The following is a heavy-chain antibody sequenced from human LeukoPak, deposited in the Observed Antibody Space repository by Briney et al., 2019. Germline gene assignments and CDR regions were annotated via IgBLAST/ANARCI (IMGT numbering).Heavy chain of an antibody. CDR2: LSGSGAGT. V-gene: IGHV3-23*01. CDR3: AKAELGVDTFFDY. D-gene: IGHD3-3*01. J-gene: IGHJ4*02. CDR1: GFTFSDYA. Sequence: GGSLRLSCAASGFTFSDYALGWVRQAPGRGLEWVATLSGSGAGTYYSDSVQGRLTISRDNSKRTLFLQMNSLRAEDTAFYYCAKAELGVDTFFDYWGQGTLVTVSS.